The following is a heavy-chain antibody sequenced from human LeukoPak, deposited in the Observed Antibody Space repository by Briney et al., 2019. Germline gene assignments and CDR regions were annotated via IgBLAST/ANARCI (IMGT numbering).Heavy chain of an antibody. D-gene: IGHD3-22*01. Sequence: SQTLSLTCTVSGGSISSGSYYWSWIRQPAGKGLEWIGRIYTSVSTNYNPSLKSRVTISVDTSKNQFSLKLSSVTAADTAVYYCARHGVREIVVVITTLDNWFDPWGQGTLVTVSS. CDR2: IYTSVST. CDR3: ARHGVREIVVVITTLDNWFDP. CDR1: GGSISSGSYY. J-gene: IGHJ5*02. V-gene: IGHV4-61*02.